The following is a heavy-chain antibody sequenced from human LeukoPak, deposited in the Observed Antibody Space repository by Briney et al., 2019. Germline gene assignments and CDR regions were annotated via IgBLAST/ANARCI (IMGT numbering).Heavy chain of an antibody. D-gene: IGHD3-3*01. CDR3: ARQKGFLEWFYYYYGMDV. V-gene: IGHV1-18*01. Sequence: ASVKVSCKASGYTFTSYGVSWVRQAPGQGLEWMGWISAYNGNTNYAQKLQGRVTMTTDTSTSTAYMELGSLRSDDTAVYYCARQKGFLEWFYYYYGMDVWGQGTTVTVSS. CDR1: GYTFTSYG. CDR2: ISAYNGNT. J-gene: IGHJ6*02.